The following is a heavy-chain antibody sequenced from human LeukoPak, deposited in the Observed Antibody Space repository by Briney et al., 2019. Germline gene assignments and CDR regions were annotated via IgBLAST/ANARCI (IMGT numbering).Heavy chain of an antibody. V-gene: IGHV3-30*07. J-gene: IGHJ4*02. CDR1: GFTFSSYA. CDR3: AKGVGRWFGDDY. D-gene: IGHD3-10*01. Sequence: GGSLRLSCAASGFTFSSYAMHWVRQAPGKGLEWVAVISYDGSNKYYADSVKGRFTISRDNSKNTLYLQMNSLRAEDTAVYYCAKGVGRWFGDDYWGQGTLVTVSS. CDR2: ISYDGSNK.